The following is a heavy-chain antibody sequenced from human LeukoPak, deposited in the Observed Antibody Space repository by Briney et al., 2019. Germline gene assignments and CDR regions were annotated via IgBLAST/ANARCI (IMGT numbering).Heavy chain of an antibody. J-gene: IGHJ4*02. CDR2: INHSGST. V-gene: IGHV4-34*01. CDR1: GGSFSGYY. D-gene: IGHD3-22*01. Sequence: KPSETLSLTCAVYGGSFSGYYWSWIRQPPGKGLEWMGEINHSGSTKYNPSLKSRVTISVDTTKNQFSLKLSSVTAADTAVYYCARGVNKGYYYDSSGYYSKPTFDYWGQGTLVTVSS. CDR3: ARGVNKGYYYDSSGYYSKPTFDY.